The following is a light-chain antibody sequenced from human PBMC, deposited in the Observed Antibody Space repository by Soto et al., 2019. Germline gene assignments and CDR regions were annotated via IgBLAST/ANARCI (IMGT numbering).Light chain of an antibody. CDR2: AAS. CDR3: QQDYSLPGLT. J-gene: IGKJ4*01. Sequence: EIVMTQSPAPLSVSPGERATLSCRSSQSVNSNLAWYQQKPRQAPRLLIYAASTRATGIPARFSGSGSGTDFILTISSLQPEDFAFYYCQQDYSLPGLTLFGGTKVDIK. CDR1: QSVNSN. V-gene: IGKV3D-15*02.